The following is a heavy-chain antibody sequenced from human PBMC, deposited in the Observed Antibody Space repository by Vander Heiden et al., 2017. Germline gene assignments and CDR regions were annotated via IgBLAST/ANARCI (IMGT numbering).Heavy chain of an antibody. CDR2: IYYSGST. J-gene: IGHJ2*01. CDR3: ARSNYDYAESATYWYFDL. CDR1: GGSISSGGYY. D-gene: IGHD4-4*01. Sequence: QVQLQESGPGLVKPSQTLSLTCTVSGGSISSGGYYWSWIRQHPGKGLEWIGYIYYSGSTYYNTSLKRRVTISVDTSKNQFSRKLSSVTAAETAVYYCARSNYDYAESATYWYFDLWGRGSLVTVYS. V-gene: IGHV4-31*03.